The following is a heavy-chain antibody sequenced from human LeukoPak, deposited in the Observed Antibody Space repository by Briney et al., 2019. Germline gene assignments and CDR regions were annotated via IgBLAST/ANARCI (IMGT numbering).Heavy chain of an antibody. CDR2: IYYSGST. V-gene: IGHV4-59*01. CDR1: GGSISGYY. D-gene: IGHD3-10*01. CDR3: VKCQGGGPGERPDLFDI. Sequence: SSETLSLTCTVSGGSISGYYWSWIRQPPGKGLEWIGYIYYSGSTKYNPSLKSRVTISVDTSKNQFSLKLTSVTAAETAVYYCVKCQGGGPGERPDLFDIRGQGTMVTVSS. J-gene: IGHJ3*02.